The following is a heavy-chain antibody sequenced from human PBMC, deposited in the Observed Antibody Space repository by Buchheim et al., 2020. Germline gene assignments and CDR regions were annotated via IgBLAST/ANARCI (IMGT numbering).Heavy chain of an antibody. V-gene: IGHV3-7*01. CDR2: IKEDGSDK. Sequence: EVQLVESGGGLVQPGGSLRLSCAASGFTFSTYWMSWVRQAPGKGLEWVANIKEDGSDKYYVDSVKGRFTVSRDNAKNSLYLELNSLRSEDTAVYYCARDFWWLWDYWGQGTL. CDR1: GFTFSTYW. J-gene: IGHJ4*02. D-gene: IGHD2-15*01. CDR3: ARDFWWLWDY.